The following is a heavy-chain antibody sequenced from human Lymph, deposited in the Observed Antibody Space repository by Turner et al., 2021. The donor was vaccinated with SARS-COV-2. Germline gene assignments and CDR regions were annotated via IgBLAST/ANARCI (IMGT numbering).Heavy chain of an antibody. CDR3: AKDTVWGAFDI. J-gene: IGHJ3*02. CDR1: GFTCSNYG. D-gene: IGHD4-17*01. Sequence: QVQLVDSGGGVVQHGRSLRLSCAASGFTCSNYGMHWVRRAPGKGLEWVAVISYDGSNKYSVDSVKGRFTISRDNSKNTLYLQMNSLRAEDTAVYYCAKDTVWGAFDIWGQGTMVTVSS. CDR2: ISYDGSNK. V-gene: IGHV3-30*18.